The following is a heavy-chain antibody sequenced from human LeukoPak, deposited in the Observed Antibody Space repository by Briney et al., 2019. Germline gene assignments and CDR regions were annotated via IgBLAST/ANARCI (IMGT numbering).Heavy chain of an antibody. V-gene: IGHV3-33*01. CDR2: IWYDGSNK. CDR1: GFTFGSYG. D-gene: IGHD3-16*01. Sequence: GGSLRLSCAASGFTFGSYGMHWVRQAPGMGLEWVAVIWYDGSNKYYADSAKGRFTISRDNSKNTLYLQMNSLRAEDTAVYYCARDSRDQITGGNWYFDLWGRGTLVTVSS. J-gene: IGHJ2*01. CDR3: ARDSRDQITGGNWYFDL.